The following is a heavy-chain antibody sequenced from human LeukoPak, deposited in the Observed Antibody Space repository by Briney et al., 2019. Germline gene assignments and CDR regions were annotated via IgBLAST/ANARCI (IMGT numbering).Heavy chain of an antibody. J-gene: IGHJ4*02. Sequence: PSETLSLTCAVYGGSFSGYYWSWIRQPPGKGLEWIGEINHSGGTNYNPSLKSRVTISVDTSKNQFSLKLSSVTAADTAVYYCARVGYCTNGVCGGTDCWGQGTLVTVSS. D-gene: IGHD2-8*01. V-gene: IGHV4-34*01. CDR1: GGSFSGYY. CDR3: ARVGYCTNGVCGGTDC. CDR2: INHSGGT.